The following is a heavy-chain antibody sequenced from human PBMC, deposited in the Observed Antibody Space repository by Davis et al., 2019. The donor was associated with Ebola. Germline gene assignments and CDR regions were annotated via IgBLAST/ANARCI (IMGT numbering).Heavy chain of an antibody. CDR2: INHSGST. Sequence: ESLKISCAASGFTFSDYYMSWIRQPPGKGLEWIGEINHSGSTNYNPSLKSRVTISVDTSKNQFSLKLSSVTAADTAVYYCARLTTIINVVRDWGQGTLVTVSS. V-gene: IGHV4-34*01. CDR1: GFTFSDYY. CDR3: ARLTTIINVVRD. J-gene: IGHJ4*02. D-gene: IGHD5-24*01.